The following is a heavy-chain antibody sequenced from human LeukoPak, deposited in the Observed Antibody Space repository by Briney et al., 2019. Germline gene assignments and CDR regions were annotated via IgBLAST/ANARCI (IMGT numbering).Heavy chain of an antibody. D-gene: IGHD6-19*01. CDR3: ARVYRGIAVAGHEGYFDY. CDR2: INHSGST. CDR1: GGSFSGYY. V-gene: IGHV4-34*01. J-gene: IGHJ4*02. Sequence: SETLSLTCAVYGGSFSGYYWSWIRQPPGKGLEWIGEINHSGSTNYNPSLKSRVTISVDTSKNQFSLKLSSVTAADTAVYYCARVYRGIAVAGHEGYFDYWAQGTLVTVSS.